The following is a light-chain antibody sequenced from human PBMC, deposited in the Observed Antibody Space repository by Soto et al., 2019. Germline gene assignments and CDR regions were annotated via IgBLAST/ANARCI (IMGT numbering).Light chain of an antibody. V-gene: IGKV3-11*01. Sequence: ILLTQSPATLSLSPGERSTLSCMATFYIDTSLAWYQQRPGQAPRLLISDASARATGIPGRFSGSGSGTDFTLTISDLEPEDFALYYCQNNSDWPPITFGQGTRLEIK. CDR1: FYIDTS. J-gene: IGKJ5*01. CDR2: DAS. CDR3: QNNSDWPPIT.